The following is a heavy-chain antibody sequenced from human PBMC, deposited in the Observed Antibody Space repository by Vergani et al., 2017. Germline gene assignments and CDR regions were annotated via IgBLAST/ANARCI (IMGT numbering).Heavy chain of an antibody. Sequence: QVQLQESGPGLVKPSQTLSLTCTVSGGSISSGDYYWSWIRQPPGKGLEWIGYIYYSGSTYYNPSLNSRVTISVDTSKNQFSLKLSSVTAADTAVYYCARASLGYCSGGSCYPRGYYYYYGMDVWGQGTTVTVSS. CDR1: GGSISSGDYY. D-gene: IGHD2-15*01. CDR2: IYYSGST. J-gene: IGHJ6*02. V-gene: IGHV4-30-4*08. CDR3: ARASLGYCSGGSCYPRGYYYYYGMDV.